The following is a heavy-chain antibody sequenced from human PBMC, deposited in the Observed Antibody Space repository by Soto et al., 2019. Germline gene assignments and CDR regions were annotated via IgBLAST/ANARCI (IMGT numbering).Heavy chain of an antibody. J-gene: IGHJ4*02. CDR3: ARHNKQTSRHYSFDS. CDR1: GGSVSNYY. D-gene: IGHD2-2*01. CDR2: IYSTGTT. V-gene: IGHV4-59*08. Sequence: QVQLQESGPGLVKPSETLSLTCLVSGGSVSNYYWSWIRQPPGKGLEWIGYIYSTGTTNYNPSLKIRVTISVDTSKNQFALTVTSVTAADTPVYLCARHNKQTSRHYSFDSWGQGILVTVSS.